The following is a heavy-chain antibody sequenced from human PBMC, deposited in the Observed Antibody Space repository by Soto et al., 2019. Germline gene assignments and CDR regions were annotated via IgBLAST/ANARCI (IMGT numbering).Heavy chain of an antibody. V-gene: IGHV1-2*04. CDR1: GYTFTGYY. CDR2: INPNSGGT. D-gene: IGHD2-2*01. J-gene: IGHJ6*03. CDR3: ARMAYCSSTSCPQYYMDV. Sequence: ASVKVSCKASGYTFTGYYMHWVRQAPGQGLEWKGWINPNSGGTNYAQKFQGWVTMTRDTSISTAYMELSRLRSDDTAVYYCARMAYCSSTSCPQYYMDVWGKGTTVTVSS.